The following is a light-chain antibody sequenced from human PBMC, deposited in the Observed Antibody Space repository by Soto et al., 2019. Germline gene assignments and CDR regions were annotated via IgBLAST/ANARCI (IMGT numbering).Light chain of an antibody. V-gene: IGKV3-11*01. CDR3: QHRRDCPPPLT. CDR2: DAS. J-gene: IGKJ4*01. CDR1: QTINNY. Sequence: EIVLTQSPATLSLSPGERATLSCRASQTINNYLAWYQQQPGQAPRLLVYDASYRPIGIPARFSGSGSGTDFTLTISSPKPQASEVYYCQHRRDCPPPLTFGGGTKVEIK.